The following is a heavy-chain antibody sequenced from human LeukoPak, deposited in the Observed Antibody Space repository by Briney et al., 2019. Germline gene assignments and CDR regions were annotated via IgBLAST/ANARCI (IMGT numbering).Heavy chain of an antibody. J-gene: IGHJ4*02. CDR1: GFTFSSYG. V-gene: IGHV3-30*03. CDR2: ISYDGSNK. Sequence: SGGSLRLSCAASGFTFSSYGMHWVRQAPGKGLEWVAVISYDGSNKYYADSVKGRFTISRDNSKNTLYLQMNSLRAEDTAVYYCASPSEAVSDYWGQGTLVTVSS. CDR3: ASPSEAVSDY.